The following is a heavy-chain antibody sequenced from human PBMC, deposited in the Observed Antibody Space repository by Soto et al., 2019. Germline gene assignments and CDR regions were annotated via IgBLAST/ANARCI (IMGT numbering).Heavy chain of an antibody. V-gene: IGHV3-23*01. J-gene: IGHJ4*02. D-gene: IGHD1-26*01. CDR3: AKAESSDMWERPDY. CDR1: GFTFSSYA. Sequence: GGSLRLSCAASGFTFSSYAMSWVRQAPGKGLEWVSAISGSGGSTYYADSVKGRFTISRDNSKNTLYLQMNSLRAEDTAVYYCAKAESSDMWERPDYWGQGTLVTVSS. CDR2: ISGSGGST.